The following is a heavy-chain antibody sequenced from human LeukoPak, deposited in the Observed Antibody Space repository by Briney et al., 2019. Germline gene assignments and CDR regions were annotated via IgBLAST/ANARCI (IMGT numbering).Heavy chain of an antibody. V-gene: IGHV3-23*01. CDR1: GFTFSSYA. CDR3: ARSSPDYYYYYMDV. CDR2: ISGSGGGT. Sequence: GGSLRLSCAASGFTFSSYAMSWVRQAPGKGLEWVSAISGSGGGTYYADSVKGRLTISRDNAKNSLYLQMNSLRAEDTAVYYCARSSPDYYYYYMDVWGKGTTVTVSS. J-gene: IGHJ6*03. D-gene: IGHD1-26*01.